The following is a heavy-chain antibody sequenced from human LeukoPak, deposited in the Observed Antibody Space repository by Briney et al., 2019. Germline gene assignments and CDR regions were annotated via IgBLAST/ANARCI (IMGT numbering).Heavy chain of an antibody. CDR1: GYTFSSYG. V-gene: IGHV1-18*01. J-gene: IGHJ5*01. Sequence: ASVTVSCKASGYTFSSYGISWVRQAPGQGLEWIGWITVYNGNTKYAHKYQDRVTMTTDTSTSTAYMDLRSLRSDDTAVYYCARDRGYEQQRWFDLWGQGTLVTVSS. CDR3: ARDRGYEQQRWFDL. D-gene: IGHD6-13*01. CDR2: ITVYNGNT.